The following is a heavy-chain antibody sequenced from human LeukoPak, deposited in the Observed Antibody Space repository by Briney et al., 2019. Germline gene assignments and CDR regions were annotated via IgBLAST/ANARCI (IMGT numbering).Heavy chain of an antibody. CDR3: ATVVKDILSGSTPGLPDS. CDR1: GFTFSSYA. Sequence: PGGSLRLSCAASGFTFSSYAMSWVRQAPGKGLEWVSAISGSGGSTYYADSVKGRFTISRDNSKNTLYLQMNSLRAEDTAVYYCATVVKDILSGSTPGLPDSWGQGTLVTVSS. J-gene: IGHJ4*02. V-gene: IGHV3-23*01. D-gene: IGHD3-9*01. CDR2: ISGSGGST.